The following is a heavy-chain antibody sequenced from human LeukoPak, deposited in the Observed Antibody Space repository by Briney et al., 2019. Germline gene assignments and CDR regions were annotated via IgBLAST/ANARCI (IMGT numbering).Heavy chain of an antibody. D-gene: IGHD2-21*01. CDR2: IWYDGSNK. J-gene: IGHJ5*02. V-gene: IGHV3-33*08. Sequence: PGRSLRLSCAASGFTFSSYGMHWVRQAPGKGLEWVAVIWYDGSNKYYADSVKGRFTISRDNSKNTLYLQMNSLRAEDTAVYYCAREGGRINSWFDPWGQGTLVTVSS. CDR3: AREGGRINSWFDP. CDR1: GFTFSSYG.